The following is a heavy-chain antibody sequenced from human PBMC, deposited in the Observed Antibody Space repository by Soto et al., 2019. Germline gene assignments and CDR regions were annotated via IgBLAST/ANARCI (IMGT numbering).Heavy chain of an antibody. J-gene: IGHJ4*02. V-gene: IGHV3-30-3*01. D-gene: IGHD5-18*01. CDR3: ARDRTSFPLQYSYGVGGFDY. CDR1: GFTLSSYA. CDR2: ISYDGSNK. Sequence: PGGSLRLSCAASGFTLSSYAMHWVRQAPGKGLEWVAVISYDGSNKYYADSVKGRFTISRDNSKNTLYLQMNSLRAEDTAVYYCARDRTSFPLQYSYGVGGFDYWGQGTLVTVSS.